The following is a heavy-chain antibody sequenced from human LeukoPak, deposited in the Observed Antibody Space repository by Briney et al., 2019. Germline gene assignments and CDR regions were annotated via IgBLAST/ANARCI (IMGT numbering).Heavy chain of an antibody. CDR1: GGSISSYY. Sequence: SETLSLTCTVSGGSISSYYWGWIRRPPGKGLEWIAYIYYTGSTDYNSSLKSRATISLDTSNNQFSLKLNSVTAADTALYYCARGRGSYSSKLDYWGQGILVTVSS. CDR3: ARGRGSYSSKLDY. J-gene: IGHJ4*02. V-gene: IGHV4-59*01. D-gene: IGHD3-16*01. CDR2: IYYTGST.